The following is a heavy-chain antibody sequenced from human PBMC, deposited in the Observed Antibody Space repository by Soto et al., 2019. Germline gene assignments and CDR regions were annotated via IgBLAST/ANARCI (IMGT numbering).Heavy chain of an antibody. D-gene: IGHD2-15*01. V-gene: IGHV4-34*01. CDR3: ARVVVVVAATNFDY. CDR1: GGSFSCYY. CDR2: INHSGST. J-gene: IGHJ4*02. Sequence: SETLSLTCAVYGGSFSCYYWSWIRQPPGKGLEWIGEINHSGSTNYNPSLKSRVTISVDTSKNQFSLKLSSVTAADTAVYYCARVVVVVAATNFDYWGQGTLVTVSS.